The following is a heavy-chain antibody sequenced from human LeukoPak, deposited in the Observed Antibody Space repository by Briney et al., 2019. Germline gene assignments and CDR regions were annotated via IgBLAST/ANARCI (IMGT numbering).Heavy chain of an antibody. CDR3: ATGLKYYYGSGDNY. Sequence: ASVKVSCNVSGYTLTELSIHWGRKAPGKGLEWMGVSDPEDGVTIYAQKFRGRVTMTEDTSTETAYMKLSSMRSEATAVYYSATGLKYYYGSGDNYWGQGTLVTVSS. V-gene: IGHV1-24*01. CDR2: SDPEDGVT. D-gene: IGHD3-10*01. CDR1: GYTLTELS. J-gene: IGHJ4*02.